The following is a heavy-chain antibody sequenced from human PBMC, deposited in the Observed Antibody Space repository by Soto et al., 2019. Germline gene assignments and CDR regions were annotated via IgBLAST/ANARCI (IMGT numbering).Heavy chain of an antibody. V-gene: IGHV3-48*01. CDR3: GQA. CDR2: ISSSSSTI. J-gene: IGHJ4*02. Sequence: GGSLRLSCAASGFTFSSYSMNWVRQAPGKGLEWVSYISSSSSTIYYADSVKGRFTISRDNSKNTLYLQMNSLRAEDTSNVPAGQAWGQGTLVTVSS. D-gene: IGHD2-2*01. CDR1: GFTFSSYS.